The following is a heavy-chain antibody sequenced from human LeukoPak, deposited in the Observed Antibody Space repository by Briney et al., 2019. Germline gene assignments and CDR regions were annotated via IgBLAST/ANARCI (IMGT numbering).Heavy chain of an antibody. D-gene: IGHD2-2*01. CDR1: GYTFTSYD. Sequence: ASVKVSCKASGYTFTSYDINWVRRATGQGLEWMGWMNPNSGNTGYAQKFQGRVTMTRNTSISTAYMELSSLRSEDTAVYYCARTYCSSTSCYVWYYYYYGMDVWGQGTTVTVSS. V-gene: IGHV1-8*01. CDR3: ARTYCSSTSCYVWYYYYYGMDV. CDR2: MNPNSGNT. J-gene: IGHJ6*02.